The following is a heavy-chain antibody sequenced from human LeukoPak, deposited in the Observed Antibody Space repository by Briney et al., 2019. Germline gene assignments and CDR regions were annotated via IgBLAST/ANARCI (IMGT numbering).Heavy chain of an antibody. D-gene: IGHD4-23*01. Sequence: SETLSLTCTVSAGSISNYYWTWIRQPPGKGLEWIGYIYYTGATNYNSSLKSRVTMSVDTSKNQFSLNLNSVTAADTAVYYCARPDGDNYDAFHIWGQGIMVTVSS. J-gene: IGHJ3*02. CDR3: ARPDGDNYDAFHI. CDR1: AGSISNYY. CDR2: IYYTGAT. V-gene: IGHV4-59*01.